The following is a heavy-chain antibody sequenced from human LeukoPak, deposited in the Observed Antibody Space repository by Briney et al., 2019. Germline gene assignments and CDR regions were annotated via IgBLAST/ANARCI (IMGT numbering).Heavy chain of an antibody. V-gene: IGHV3-23*01. CDR1: GFTFSSCA. Sequence: GGSLRLSCAASGFTFSSCAMSWVRQAPGKGLEWVSAISGSGGSTYYADSVKGRFTISRDNSKNTLYLQMNSLRAEDTAGYYCAKAKSMVQPEYFDYWGQGTLVTVSS. CDR3: AKAKSMVQPEYFDY. D-gene: IGHD3-10*01. CDR2: ISGSGGST. J-gene: IGHJ4*02.